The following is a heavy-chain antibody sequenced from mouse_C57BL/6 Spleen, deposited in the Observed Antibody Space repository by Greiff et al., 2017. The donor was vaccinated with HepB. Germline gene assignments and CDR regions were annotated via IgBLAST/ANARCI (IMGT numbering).Heavy chain of an antibody. Sequence: EVQLQQSGTVLARPGASVKMSCKTSGYTFTSYWMHWVKQRPGQGLEWIGAIYPGNSDTSYNQKFKGKAKLTAVTSASTSYMELSSLTNEDSAVYYGTRGAHYSNFPYYAMDYWGQGTSVTVSS. V-gene: IGHV1-5*01. CDR2: IYPGNSDT. J-gene: IGHJ4*01. CDR1: GYTFTSYW. D-gene: IGHD2-5*01. CDR3: TRGAHYSNFPYYAMDY.